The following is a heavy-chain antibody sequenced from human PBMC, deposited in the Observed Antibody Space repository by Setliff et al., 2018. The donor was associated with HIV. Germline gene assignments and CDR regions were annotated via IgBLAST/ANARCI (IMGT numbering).Heavy chain of an antibody. CDR3: ARVFVDTAVLRVLEYYFDS. CDR2: MYYSGST. J-gene: IGHJ4*02. V-gene: IGHV4-39*07. CDR1: GGSISSSSYY. D-gene: IGHD5-18*01. Sequence: NPSETLSLTCTVSGGSISSSSYYWGWVRQPPGKGLEWIGSMYYSGSTYYTPSLKSRITISLDTSKNQFSLRMRSVTAADTAMYYCARVFVDTAVLRVLEYYFDSWGRGTLVTVSS.